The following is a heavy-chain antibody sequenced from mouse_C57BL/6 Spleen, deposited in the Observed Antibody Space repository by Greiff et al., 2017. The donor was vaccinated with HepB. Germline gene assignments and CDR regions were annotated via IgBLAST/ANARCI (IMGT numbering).Heavy chain of an antibody. V-gene: IGHV1-64*01. D-gene: IGHD1-1*01. CDR2: IHPNSGST. J-gene: IGHJ2*01. Sequence: VQLQQPGAELVKPGASVKLSCKASGYTFTSYWMHWVKQRPGQGLEWIGMIHPNSGSTNYNEKFKSKATLTVDKSSSTAYMQLSSLTSEDSAVYYCGFITTAVAENYFDYWGQGTTLTVSS. CDR3: GFITTAVAENYFDY. CDR1: GYTFTSYW.